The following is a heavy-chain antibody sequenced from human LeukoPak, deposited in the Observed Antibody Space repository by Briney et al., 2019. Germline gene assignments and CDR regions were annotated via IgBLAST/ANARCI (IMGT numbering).Heavy chain of an antibody. V-gene: IGHV4-39*01. J-gene: IGHJ5*02. CDR1: GGSISSSSYY. CDR3: ARTYYYGSGNKNWFDP. D-gene: IGHD3-10*01. Sequence: PSETLSLTCTVSGGSISSSSYYWGWIRQPPGKGLEWIGSIYYSGSTYYNPSLKSRVTISVDTSKNQFSLKLSSVTVADTAVYYCARTYYYGSGNKNWFDPWGQGTLVTVSS. CDR2: IYYSGST.